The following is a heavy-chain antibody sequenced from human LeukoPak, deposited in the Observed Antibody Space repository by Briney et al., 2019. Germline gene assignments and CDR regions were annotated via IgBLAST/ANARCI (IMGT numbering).Heavy chain of an antibody. CDR1: GFTFDDYA. J-gene: IGHJ4*02. D-gene: IGHD4-23*01. CDR3: AKAPKGVVTPVALDY. V-gene: IGHV3-9*01. Sequence: PGRSLRLSCAASGFTFDDYAMHWVRQAPGKGLEWVSGISWNSGSIGYADSVKGRFTISRDNAKNSLYLQMNSLRAEDTALYYCAKAPKGVVTPVALDYWGQGTLVTVSS. CDR2: ISWNSGSI.